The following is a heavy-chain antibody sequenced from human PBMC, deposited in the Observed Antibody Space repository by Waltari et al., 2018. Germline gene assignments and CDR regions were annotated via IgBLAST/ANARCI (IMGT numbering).Heavy chain of an antibody. CDR1: GFTLSYYW. CDR3: ARDQWFGFDI. D-gene: IGHD3-22*01. V-gene: IGHV3-7*01. CDR2: IKKDGGEE. Sequence: EVQLVESGGGLVQPGGSLRLSCAATGFTLSYYWMSWVRQAPGKGPEGLANIKKDGGEEYYVDSVRGRFTISRDNAKNSLYLQMNSLRPEDTAVYYCARDQWFGFDIWGQGTMVTVSS. J-gene: IGHJ3*02.